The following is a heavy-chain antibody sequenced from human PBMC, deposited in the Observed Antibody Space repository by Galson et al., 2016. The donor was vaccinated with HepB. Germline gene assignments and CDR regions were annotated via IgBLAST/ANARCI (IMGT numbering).Heavy chain of an antibody. CDR2: INSDGSTT. CDR3: ARDPLGYSYALVRYFDY. J-gene: IGHJ4*02. V-gene: IGHV3-74*01. D-gene: IGHD5-18*01. Sequence: SLRLSCAASGFTFSSYWMHWVRQSPEEGLVWVSHINSDGSTTAYAASVKGRFTISRDNAKNSLYLQMNSLRDEDTAVYYCARDPLGYSYALVRYFDYWGQGTLVTVSS. CDR1: GFTFSSYW.